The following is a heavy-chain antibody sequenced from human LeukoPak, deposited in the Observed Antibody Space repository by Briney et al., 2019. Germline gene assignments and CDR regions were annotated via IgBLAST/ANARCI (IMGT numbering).Heavy chain of an antibody. D-gene: IGHD3-22*01. CDR3: ARDYSLTHSDYYDSSVP. CDR2: IWYDGSNK. Sequence: GGSLRLSCAASGFTSSSYGMHWVRQAPGKGLEWVAVIWYDGSNKYYADSVKGRFTISRDNSKNTLYLQMNSLRAEDTAVYYCARDYSLTHSDYYDSSVPWGQGTLVTVSS. CDR1: GFTSSSYG. J-gene: IGHJ5*02. V-gene: IGHV3-33*08.